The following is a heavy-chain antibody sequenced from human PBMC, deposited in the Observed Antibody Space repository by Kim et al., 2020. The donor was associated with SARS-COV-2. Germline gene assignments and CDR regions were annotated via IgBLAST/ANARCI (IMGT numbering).Heavy chain of an antibody. V-gene: IGHV4-59*08. Sequence: GKGLEWLAHIDYRGSTDSNTTLGVRVTISVDTPKNHFSLRLRSVTAADTAIYYGARHHRTSGNFYFDYWGQGTLVTVSS. D-gene: IGHD1-1*01. CDR3: ARHHRTSGNFYFDY. CDR2: IDYRGST. J-gene: IGHJ4*02.